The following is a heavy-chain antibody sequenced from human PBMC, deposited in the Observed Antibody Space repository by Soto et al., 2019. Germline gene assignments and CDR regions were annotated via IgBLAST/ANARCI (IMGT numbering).Heavy chain of an antibody. J-gene: IGHJ4*02. D-gene: IGHD2-2*01. CDR2: ISGSGGGT. Sequence: GALRLSCAASGFTFSTYAMSWVRQAPGKGLEWVSAISGSGGGTYYADSVKGRFTISRDNSKNTLSLHMKSLRAEDTAIYFCARDLVPTGVSGAFDHWGQGALVTVSS. V-gene: IGHV3-23*01. CDR1: GFTFSTYA. CDR3: ARDLVPTGVSGAFDH.